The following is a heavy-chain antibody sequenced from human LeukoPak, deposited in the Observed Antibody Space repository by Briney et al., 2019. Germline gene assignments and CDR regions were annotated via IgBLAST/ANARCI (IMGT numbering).Heavy chain of an antibody. D-gene: IGHD6-19*01. CDR3: ARIRRDSGDWYADDY. Sequence: PSETLSLTCTASGGSISGFCWSWIRQPAGKGLEWIGRICISESTNYNPSLESRVTMSEDMSQNQFSLRLTSVTAADTAVYYCARIRRDSGDWYADDYWGQGTLVTVSS. V-gene: IGHV4-4*07. CDR2: ICISEST. CDR1: GGSISGFC. J-gene: IGHJ4*02.